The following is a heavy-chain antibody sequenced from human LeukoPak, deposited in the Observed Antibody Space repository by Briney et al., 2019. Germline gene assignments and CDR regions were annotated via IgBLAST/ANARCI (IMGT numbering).Heavy chain of an antibody. V-gene: IGHV3-23*01. J-gene: IGHJ4*02. CDR2: INGDAGGT. D-gene: IGHD3-10*01. Sequence: GGSLRLSCEASGFTFSSSAVSWVRQAPGQGLEWLSTINGDAGGTYYADSVTGRFTISSDTSQNTLYLQMNSLRTEDTAVYYCAKANPTPRGVNFDYWGQGTLVTVSS. CDR3: AKANPTPRGVNFDY. CDR1: GFTFSSSA.